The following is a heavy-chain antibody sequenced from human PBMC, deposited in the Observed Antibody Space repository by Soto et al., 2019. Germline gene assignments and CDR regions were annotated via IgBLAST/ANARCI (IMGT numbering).Heavy chain of an antibody. V-gene: IGHV1-46*01. CDR3: ATRDPGHY. Sequence: VASVKVSCKASGYTFTTYYMHWVRQAPGQGLEWMGIISPDGGCTSYAQKFQGRVTMTRDTSTSTVYMELSSLRSEDTAVYYCATRDPGHYWGQGTLVTVSS. CDR1: GYTFTTYY. J-gene: IGHJ4*02. CDR2: ISPDGGCT.